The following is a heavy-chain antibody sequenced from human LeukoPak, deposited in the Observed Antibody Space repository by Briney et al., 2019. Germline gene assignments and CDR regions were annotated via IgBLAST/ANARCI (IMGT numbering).Heavy chain of an antibody. J-gene: IGHJ4*02. CDR1: GYTFTIYG. Sequence: ASVRVSCKASGYTFTIYGISWVRQAPGQGGEWMGWISAYNGNTNYAQKLQGRVTMTTDTSTSTAYMELRSLRSDDTALYYCARPYYYDSTGYYQYYFDYWGQGTLVTVSS. CDR2: ISAYNGNT. V-gene: IGHV1-18*01. CDR3: ARPYYYDSTGYYQYYFDY. D-gene: IGHD3-22*01.